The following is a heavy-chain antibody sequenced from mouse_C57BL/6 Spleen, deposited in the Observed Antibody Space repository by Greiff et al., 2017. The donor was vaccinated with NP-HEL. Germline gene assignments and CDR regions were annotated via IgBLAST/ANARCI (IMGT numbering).Heavy chain of an antibody. CDR2: IHPNSGST. D-gene: IGHD1-1*01. CDR3: ARAFTTGGARDY. Sequence: QVQLQQPGAELVKPGASVKLSCKASGYTFTSYWMHWVKQRPGQGLEWIGMIHPNSGSTNYNEKFKSKATLTVDKSSSTAYMQLSSLTSEDSAVYYCARAFTTGGARDYWGQGTSVTVSS. V-gene: IGHV1-64*01. CDR1: GYTFTSYW. J-gene: IGHJ4*01.